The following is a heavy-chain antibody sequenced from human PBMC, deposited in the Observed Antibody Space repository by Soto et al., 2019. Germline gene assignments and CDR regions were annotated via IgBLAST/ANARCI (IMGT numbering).Heavy chain of an antibody. CDR3: ASILRAYYYYYMDV. J-gene: IGHJ6*03. D-gene: IGHD2-15*01. CDR1: GFTVSSNY. V-gene: IGHV3-53*04. CDR2: IYSGGST. Sequence: GGSLRLSCAASGFTVSSNYMSWVRQAPGKGLEWVSVIYSGGSTYYADSVKGRFTISRHNSKNTLYLQMNSLRAEDTAVYYCASILRAYYYYYMDVWGKGTTVTVSS.